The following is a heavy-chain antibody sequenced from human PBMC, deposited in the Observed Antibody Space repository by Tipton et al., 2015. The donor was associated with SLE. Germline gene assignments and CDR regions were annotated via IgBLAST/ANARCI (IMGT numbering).Heavy chain of an antibody. D-gene: IGHD6-13*01. Sequence: QSGAEVKKPGSSVKVPCKASGYTFTSYGISWVRQAPGQGLEWMGWISAYNGNTNYAQKLQGRVTMTTDTSTSTAYMELRSLRSDDTAVYYCAARFQAAAGQGDAFDIWGQGTMVTVSS. CDR1: GYTFTSYG. CDR3: AARFQAAAGQGDAFDI. V-gene: IGHV1-18*01. CDR2: ISAYNGNT. J-gene: IGHJ3*02.